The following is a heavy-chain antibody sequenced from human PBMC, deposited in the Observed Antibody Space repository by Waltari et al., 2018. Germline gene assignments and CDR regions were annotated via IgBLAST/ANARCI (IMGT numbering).Heavy chain of an antibody. CDR3: ASAFGATTYYFDY. V-gene: IGHV3-48*04. Sequence: EVRLGAAGGGLVQPGGSRRLSWAASRFTFVSYSMNWVRQAPGEGRESVSYSDSSSSTIYYAASVKGRFTISRDNAKNLLYLQMNSLRAEDTAVYYCASAFGATTYYFDYWGQGTLVNVS. CDR2: SDSSSSTI. D-gene: IGHD1-26*01. CDR1: RFTFVSYS. J-gene: IGHJ4*02.